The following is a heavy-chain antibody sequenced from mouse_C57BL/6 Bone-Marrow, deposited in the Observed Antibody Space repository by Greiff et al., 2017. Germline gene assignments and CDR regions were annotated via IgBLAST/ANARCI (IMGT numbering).Heavy chain of an antibody. CDR1: GYTFTDYN. V-gene: IGHV1-22*01. D-gene: IGHD4-1*01. CDR2: INPNNGGT. CDR3: ARYPKLGRGYYAMDY. J-gene: IGHJ4*01. Sequence: VQLKESGPELVKPGASVKMSCKASGYTFTDYNMHWVKQSHGKSLEWIGYINPNNGGTSYNQKFKGKATLTVNKSSSTAYMELRSLTSEDSAVYYCARYPKLGRGYYAMDYWGQGTSVTVAS.